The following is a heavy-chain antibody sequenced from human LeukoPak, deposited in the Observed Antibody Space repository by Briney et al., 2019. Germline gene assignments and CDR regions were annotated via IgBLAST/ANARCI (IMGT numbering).Heavy chain of an antibody. CDR1: GGSISSSSYY. Sequence: SETLSLTCTVSGGSISSSSYYWGWIRQPPGKGLEWIGSIYYSGSTFYNPSLKSRVTISVDTSKNQFSLQLNSVTPEDTAVYYCARDQLEQYNWFDPWGQGTLVTVSS. CDR2: IYYSGST. CDR3: ARDQLEQYNWFDP. V-gene: IGHV4-39*07. J-gene: IGHJ5*02. D-gene: IGHD1-1*01.